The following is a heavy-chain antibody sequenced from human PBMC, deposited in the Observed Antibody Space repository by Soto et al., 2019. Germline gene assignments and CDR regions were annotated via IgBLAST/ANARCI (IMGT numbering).Heavy chain of an antibody. V-gene: IGHV4-4*02. CDR2: IHHSGTT. CDR1: GGSISSINW. J-gene: IGHJ5*02. D-gene: IGHD2-15*01. CDR3: ASVRQYCSPTRCYLDX. Sequence: SETLSLTCAVSGGSISSINWWHWVRQPPGKGLEWICEIHHSGTTNYNPSLRIRVAISVDKSKNQFSLKLNSATAADTAVYYCASVRQYCSPTRCYLDXGGQGTLVTVSX.